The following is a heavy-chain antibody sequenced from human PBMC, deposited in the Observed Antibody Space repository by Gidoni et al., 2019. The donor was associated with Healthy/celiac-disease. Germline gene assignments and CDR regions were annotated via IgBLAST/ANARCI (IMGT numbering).Heavy chain of an antibody. CDR3: ASGTTVTVAFFY. D-gene: IGHD4-17*01. V-gene: IGHV3-53*01. CDR2: IYSGGST. Sequence: EVQLVESGGGLIQPGGSLRLACAASGFTVSSHYMSWVRQAPGKGLEWVSVIYSGGSTYYADSVKGRCTISRDNSKNTLYLQMNSLRAEDTAVYYCASGTTVTVAFFYWGQGTLVTVSS. CDR1: GFTVSSHY. J-gene: IGHJ4*02.